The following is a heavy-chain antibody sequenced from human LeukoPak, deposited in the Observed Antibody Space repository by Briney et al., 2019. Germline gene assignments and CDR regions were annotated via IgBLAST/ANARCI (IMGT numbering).Heavy chain of an antibody. Sequence: GGSLRLSCAASGFTFSTYWMHWVRQAPGKGLVWVSRIDGEGSVTKYTDSVKGRFTISRDNAKNTVYLQMNSLRAEDTAVYYCTTGGGYFFDYWGQGTLVTVSS. CDR3: TTGGGYFFDY. D-gene: IGHD3-3*01. V-gene: IGHV3-74*01. CDR1: GFTFSTYW. CDR2: IDGEGSVT. J-gene: IGHJ4*02.